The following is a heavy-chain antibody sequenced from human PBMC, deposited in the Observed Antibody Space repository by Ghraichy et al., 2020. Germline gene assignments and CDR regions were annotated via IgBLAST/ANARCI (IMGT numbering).Heavy chain of an antibody. CDR2: IYGDGTDT. CDR1: GFTFSNIW. D-gene: IGHD2-2*01. Sequence: GGSLRLSCSASGFTFSNIWIHWVRQSPGKGLVWVSRIYGDGTDTTYADSVKGRFTISGDSAKNTLYLQMNSLRAEDTAVYYCARAASYCSSTTCIDYWGQGTLVTVSS. V-gene: IGHV3-74*01. J-gene: IGHJ4*02. CDR3: ARAASYCSSTTCIDY.